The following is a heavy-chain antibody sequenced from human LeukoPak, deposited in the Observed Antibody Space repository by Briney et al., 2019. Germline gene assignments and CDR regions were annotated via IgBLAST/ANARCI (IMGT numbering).Heavy chain of an antibody. CDR1: GGSISSGDYY. J-gene: IGHJ4*02. Sequence: PSETLSLTCTVSGGSISSGDYYWSWIRRPPGKGLEWIGYIYYSGSTYYNPSLKSRVTISVDTSKNQFSLKLSSVTAADTAVYYCARGTSGDYVNYWGQGTLVTVSS. D-gene: IGHD4-17*01. CDR2: IYYSGST. V-gene: IGHV4-30-4*01. CDR3: ARGTSGDYVNY.